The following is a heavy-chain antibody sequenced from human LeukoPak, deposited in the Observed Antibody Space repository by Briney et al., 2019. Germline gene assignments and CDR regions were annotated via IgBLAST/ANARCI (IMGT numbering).Heavy chain of an antibody. D-gene: IGHD3-10*01. Sequence: PGRSLRLSCAASGFTFSSYGMHWVRQAPGKGLEWVAVIWYDGSNKYYADSVKGRFTISRDNSKNTLYLQMTSLRAEDTAVYYCARDRVTMVRGAPPYYYYYGMDVWGQGPRVTVSS. CDR2: IWYDGSNK. CDR1: GFTFSSYG. V-gene: IGHV3-33*01. CDR3: ARDRVTMVRGAPPYYYYYGMDV. J-gene: IGHJ6*02.